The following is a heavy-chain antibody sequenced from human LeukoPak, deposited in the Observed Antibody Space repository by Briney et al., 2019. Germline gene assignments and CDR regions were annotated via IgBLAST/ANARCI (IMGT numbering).Heavy chain of an antibody. J-gene: IGHJ4*02. CDR2: ISGGGGST. CDR1: GFTFSTYA. Sequence: GGSLRLSCAASGFTFSTYAMSWVRQAPGKGLEWVSAISGGGGSTYYADSVKGRFTISRDNSKNTLYLQVNSLRAEDTALYYCAKRRGYDYGDFDYWGQGTLVTVSS. CDR3: AKRRGYDYGDFDY. V-gene: IGHV3-23*01. D-gene: IGHD5-12*01.